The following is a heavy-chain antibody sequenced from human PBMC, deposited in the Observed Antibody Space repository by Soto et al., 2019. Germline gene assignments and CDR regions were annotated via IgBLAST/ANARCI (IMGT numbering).Heavy chain of an antibody. D-gene: IGHD3-9*01. CDR3: ARVVRYFDTPYGMGV. CDR1: GFTFSSYA. J-gene: IGHJ6*02. CDR2: IGGSGGNT. Sequence: GGSLRLSCAASGFTFSSYAMSWVRQAPGKGLEWVSRIGGSGGNTYYADSVKGRFTISRDSSKNTLFLQMNRLRAEDTAEFYCARVVRYFDTPYGMGVWGHGTTVTVSS. V-gene: IGHV3-23*01.